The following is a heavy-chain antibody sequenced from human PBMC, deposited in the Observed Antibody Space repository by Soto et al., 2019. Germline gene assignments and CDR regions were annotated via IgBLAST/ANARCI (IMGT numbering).Heavy chain of an antibody. Sequence: SETLSLTCTVSGGSISSSSYYWGWIRQPPGKGLEWIGSIYYSGSTYYNPSLKSRVTISVDTSKNQFSLKLSSVTAADTALYYCARRDTSGFLRYFDNWGQGTLVTVSS. CDR2: IYYSGST. V-gene: IGHV4-39*01. CDR1: GGSISSSSYY. CDR3: ARRDTSGFLRYFDN. J-gene: IGHJ4*02. D-gene: IGHD3-3*01.